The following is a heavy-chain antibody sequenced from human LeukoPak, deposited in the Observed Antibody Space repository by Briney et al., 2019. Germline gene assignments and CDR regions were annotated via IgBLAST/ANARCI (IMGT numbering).Heavy chain of an antibody. CDR2: INHSGST. D-gene: IGHD3-9*01. CDR1: GGSFSGYY. V-gene: IGHV4-34*01. CDR3: ARLRYFDWLADY. J-gene: IGHJ4*02. Sequence: PSETLSLTCAVYGGSFSGYYWSWIRQPPGKGLEWIGEINHSGSTNYNPSLKSRVTISVDTSKSQFSLKLSSVTAADTAVYYCARLRYFDWLADYWGQGTLVTVSS.